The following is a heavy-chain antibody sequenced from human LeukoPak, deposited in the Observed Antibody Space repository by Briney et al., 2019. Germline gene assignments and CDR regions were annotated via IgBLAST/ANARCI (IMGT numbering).Heavy chain of an antibody. CDR1: GGSISSGGYS. Sequence: PSETLSLTCAVSGGSISSGGYSWSWIRQPPGKGLEWIGYIYHSGSTYYNPSLKSRVTISVDRSKNQFSLKLSSVTAADTAVYYCARVVAGPANCTNGVCFVSDWFDPWGQGTLVTVSS. J-gene: IGHJ5*02. CDR2: IYHSGST. V-gene: IGHV4-30-2*01. D-gene: IGHD2-8*01. CDR3: ARVVAGPANCTNGVCFVSDWFDP.